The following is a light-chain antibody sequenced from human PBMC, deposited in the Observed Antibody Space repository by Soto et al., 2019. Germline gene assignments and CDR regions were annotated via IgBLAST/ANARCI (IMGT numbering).Light chain of an antibody. CDR3: SSYTSSDTLV. CDR2: DVN. Sequence: QSALTQPASVSGSPGQSITISCTGTSSDVGGYNYVSWYQHLPGKAPKLMIYDVNNRPSGVSRRFSGSKSGNTASLTISGLQAEDEADYYCSSYTSSDTLVLGGGTKVTVL. V-gene: IGLV2-14*03. CDR1: SSDVGGYNY. J-gene: IGLJ3*02.